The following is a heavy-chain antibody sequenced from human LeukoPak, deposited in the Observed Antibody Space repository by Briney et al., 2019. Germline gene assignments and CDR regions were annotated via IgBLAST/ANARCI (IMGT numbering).Heavy chain of an antibody. CDR1: GGSISSGDYY. V-gene: IGHV4-30-4*08. D-gene: IGHD1-7*01. J-gene: IGHJ5*02. CDR3: ATVTGTTGWFDP. Sequence: PSQTLSLTCTVSGGSISSGDYYWSWIRQPPGKGLEWIGYIYYSGSTYYNPSLKSRVTISVDTSKNHFSLKLSSVTAADTAVYYCATVTGTTGWFDPWGQGTLVTVSS. CDR2: IYYSGST.